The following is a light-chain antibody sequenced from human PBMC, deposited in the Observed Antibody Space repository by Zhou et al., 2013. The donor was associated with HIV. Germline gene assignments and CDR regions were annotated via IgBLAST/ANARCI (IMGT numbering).Light chain of an antibody. V-gene: IGKV1-39*01. CDR3: QQYSAYPRT. Sequence: DIQMTQSPSSLSASVGDRVTITCRASQSISSYLNWYQQKPGKVPKLLIYTASTLQSGVPSRFSGSGAGTDFTLTISGLQPDDFATYYCQQYSAYPRTFGQGTKVE. CDR1: QSISSY. CDR2: TAS. J-gene: IGKJ1*01.